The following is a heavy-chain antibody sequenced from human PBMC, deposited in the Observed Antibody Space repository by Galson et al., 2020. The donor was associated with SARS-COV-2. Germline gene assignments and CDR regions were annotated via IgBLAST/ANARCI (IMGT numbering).Heavy chain of an antibody. Sequence: ASVKVSCKVSGYTLTDLSMHWVRQAPGKGLEWMGGFDPDAGETIYAQKFQGRVTMTEDTSTDTAYMELSSLRSEDTAVYYCATAPAVSYSGGGRSWFDPWGQGTPVTVSS. CDR2: FDPDAGET. CDR3: ATAPAVSYSGGGRSWFDP. J-gene: IGHJ5*02. CDR1: GYTLTDLS. V-gene: IGHV1-24*01. D-gene: IGHD6-19*01.